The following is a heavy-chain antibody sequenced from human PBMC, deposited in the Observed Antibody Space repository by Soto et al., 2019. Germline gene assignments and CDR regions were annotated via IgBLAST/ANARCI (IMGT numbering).Heavy chain of an antibody. CDR2: IIPIFGTA. J-gene: IGHJ4*02. V-gene: IGHV1-69*01. CDR1: GGTFSRYS. D-gene: IGHD1-26*01. CDR3: ARDGGSHSGGIDY. Sequence: QVQLVQSGAEVKKPGSSVKVSCKASGGTFSRYSINWVRQAPGQGLEWMGEIIPIFGTANYAQKFQSRVTITADESTSTADMELSILRSEGTAGEYCARDGGSHSGGIDYSGQGTLVIVSS.